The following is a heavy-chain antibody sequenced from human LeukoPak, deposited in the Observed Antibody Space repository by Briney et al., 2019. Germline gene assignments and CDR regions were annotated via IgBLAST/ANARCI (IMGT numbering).Heavy chain of an antibody. J-gene: IGHJ5*02. CDR2: IRYDGSDP. Sequence: GGSLRLSCATSGFFFSDYGIHWVRQAPGKGLEWVAFIRYDGSDPNYPDSVKGRFTISRDNSKNMVQLQMNSLRVEDTAVYYCAQDMFCSSDSCSFGTTWFDPWGQGTLVTVSS. D-gene: IGHD2-2*01. V-gene: IGHV3-30*02. CDR3: AQDMFCSSDSCSFGTTWFDP. CDR1: GFFFSDYG.